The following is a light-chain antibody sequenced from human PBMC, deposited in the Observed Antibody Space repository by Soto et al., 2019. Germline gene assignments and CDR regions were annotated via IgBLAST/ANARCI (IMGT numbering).Light chain of an antibody. J-gene: IGLJ2*01. V-gene: IGLV2-23*01. Sequence: QSALTQPASVSGSPGQSITISYTGTSSDVGSYNLVSWYQQHPGKAPKLMIYEGSKRPSGVSNRFSGSKSGNTASLTISGLHAEDEADYYCCSYAGSSTLVFGGGTKLTVL. CDR1: SSDVGSYNL. CDR2: EGS. CDR3: CSYAGSSTLV.